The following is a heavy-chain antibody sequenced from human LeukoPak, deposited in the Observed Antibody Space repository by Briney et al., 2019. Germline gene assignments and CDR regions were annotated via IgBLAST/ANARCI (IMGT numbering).Heavy chain of an antibody. J-gene: IGHJ4*02. CDR1: GFTFSNYG. D-gene: IGHD6-13*01. CDR3: AKGAAATGDY. V-gene: IGHV3-23*01. Sequence: PGGSLRLSCAASGFTFSNYGMSWVRQAPGKGLEWVSGISDSGDRTYDADSAKGRFTISRDNSKNTLYLQMSSLRAEDTAVYYCAKGAAATGDYWGQGTLVTVSS. CDR2: ISDSGDRT.